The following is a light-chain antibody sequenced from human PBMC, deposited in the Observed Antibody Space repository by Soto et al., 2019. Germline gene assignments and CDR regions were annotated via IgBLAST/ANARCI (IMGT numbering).Light chain of an antibody. CDR3: QRYNKYSIT. J-gene: IGKJ5*01. Sequence: DIQMTQSPSSLSASVGDRVTITCRASQSITSYLNWYLQKPGKAPKLLIYDASNLESGVPSRFSGSGSGTEFILTINSLQTDDFATYYCQRYNKYSITFGQGTRLEIK. CDR2: DAS. CDR1: QSITSY. V-gene: IGKV1-5*01.